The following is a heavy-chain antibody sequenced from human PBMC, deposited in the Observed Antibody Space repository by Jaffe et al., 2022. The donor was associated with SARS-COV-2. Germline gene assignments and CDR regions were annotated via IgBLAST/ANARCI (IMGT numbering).Heavy chain of an antibody. CDR2: IKSKIDGDSA. CDR3: TTLSD. V-gene: IGHV3-15*01. Sequence: DVQLVESGGGLVTPGGSLRLSCTAAGLTFRNAWVTWVRQAPGKGLEWVGLIKSKIDGDSAEYAAPVKGRFNILRDDSKNTLYLQMNSLKTEDTAVYYCTTLSDWGQGTLVSVSS. CDR1: GLTFRNAW. J-gene: IGHJ4*02.